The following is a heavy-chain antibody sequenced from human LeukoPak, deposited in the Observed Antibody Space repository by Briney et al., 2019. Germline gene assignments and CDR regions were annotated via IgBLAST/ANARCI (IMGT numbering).Heavy chain of an antibody. J-gene: IGHJ4*02. CDR3: ARLGKKAGPFDY. Sequence: SETLSLTCTVSGDSISSYCWSWIRQPAGKGLEWIGRIYSSGSTSYNPSLKSRITMSVDTSKNQFSLKLSSVTAADTAVYYCARLGKKAGPFDYWGQGTLVTVSS. V-gene: IGHV4-4*07. CDR1: GDSISSYC. CDR2: IYSSGST.